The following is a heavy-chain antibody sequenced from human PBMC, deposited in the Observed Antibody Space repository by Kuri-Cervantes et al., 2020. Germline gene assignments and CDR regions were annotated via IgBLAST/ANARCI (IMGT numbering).Heavy chain of an antibody. J-gene: IGHJ4*02. Sequence: GGSLRLSCAASGFTFSHCAMSWVRQAPGKGLEVVSDISESGRDTYYIDSVKGRFTISRDYSKNTLYLQMSSLRAEDTAVYYCVRHGLWSFDSWGQGTLVTVSS. CDR3: VRHGLWSFDS. CDR2: ISESGRDT. D-gene: IGHD3/OR15-3a*01. CDR1: GFTFSHCA. V-gene: IGHV3-23*01.